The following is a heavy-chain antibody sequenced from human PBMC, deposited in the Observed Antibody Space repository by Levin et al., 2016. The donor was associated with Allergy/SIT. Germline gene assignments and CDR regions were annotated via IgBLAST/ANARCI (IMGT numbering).Heavy chain of an antibody. Sequence: PGKGLEWIGSIYYSGSTYYNPSLKSRVTISVDTSKNQFSLKLSSVTAADTAVYYCARAQYSGSYPFDYWGQGTLVTVSS. CDR2: IYYSGST. CDR3: ARAQYSGSYPFDY. V-gene: IGHV4-39*01. J-gene: IGHJ4*02. D-gene: IGHD1-26*01.